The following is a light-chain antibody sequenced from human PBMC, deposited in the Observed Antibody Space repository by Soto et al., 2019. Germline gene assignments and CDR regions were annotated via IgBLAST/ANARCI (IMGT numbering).Light chain of an antibody. CDR1: QSVSNNY. CDR2: GAS. J-gene: IGKJ4*01. CDR3: QQYGSSLLT. V-gene: IGKV3-20*01. Sequence: EIVLMQSPGTLSLSPGQRATLSCRASQSVSNNYLAWYQQKPGQSPRLFMYGASSRATGIPDRFSGGGSGTDFTLTISRLEPEDSAVYYCQQYGSSLLTFGGGTKVDIK.